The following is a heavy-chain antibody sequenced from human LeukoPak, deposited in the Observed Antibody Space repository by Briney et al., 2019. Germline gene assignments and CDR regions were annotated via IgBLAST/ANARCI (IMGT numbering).Heavy chain of an antibody. CDR1: GGSISSYY. Sequence: SETLSLTCTVSGGSISSYYWSWIRQPPGKGLEWIGYIYTSGSTNYNPSLKSRVTISVDTSKNQFSLKLSSVTAADTAVYYCARHGVHCSSTSCYTVGVRLGNWFDPWGQGTLVTVSS. J-gene: IGHJ5*02. D-gene: IGHD2-2*02. V-gene: IGHV4-4*09. CDR2: IYTSGST. CDR3: ARHGVHCSSTSCYTVGVRLGNWFDP.